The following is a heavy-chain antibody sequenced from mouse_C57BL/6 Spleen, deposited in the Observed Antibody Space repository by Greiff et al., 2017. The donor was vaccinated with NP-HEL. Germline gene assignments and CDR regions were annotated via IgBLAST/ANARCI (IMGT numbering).Heavy chain of an antibody. J-gene: IGHJ2*01. CDR3: ARKTTVVATPFDY. CDR1: GYAFSSSW. D-gene: IGHD1-1*01. CDR2: IYPGDGDT. Sequence: QVQLKESGPELVKPGASVKISCKASGYAFSSSWMNWVKQRPGKGLEWIGRIYPGDGDTNYNGKFKGKATLTADKSSSTAYMQLSSLTSEDSAVYFCARKTTVVATPFDYWGQGTTLTVSS. V-gene: IGHV1-82*01.